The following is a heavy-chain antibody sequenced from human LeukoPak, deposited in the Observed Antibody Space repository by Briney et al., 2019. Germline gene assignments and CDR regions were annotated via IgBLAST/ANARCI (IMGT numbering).Heavy chain of an antibody. V-gene: IGHV3-9*01. CDR2: ISWNSCSI. D-gene: IGHD3-10*01. Sequence: GRSLRLSCAASGFILHDYAMHWVPQAPGKGLEWGSGISWNSCSIGYADSVKGRFTISRDNAKNSLYLQMNSLRAEDTALYYCAKDLGPTLYGPQVDYWGQGTLVTVYS. CDR3: AKDLGPTLYGPQVDY. CDR1: GFILHDYA. J-gene: IGHJ4*02.